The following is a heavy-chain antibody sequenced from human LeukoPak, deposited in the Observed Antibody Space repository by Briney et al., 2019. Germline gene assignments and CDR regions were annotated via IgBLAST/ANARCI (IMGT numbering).Heavy chain of an antibody. CDR3: ARDQGGY. J-gene: IGHJ4*02. Sequence: GGSLRLSCAASGFSFSEYYMSWIRQAPGKGLEWVSCISSGSSYTNYTDSVKGRFTISRDNAKRSLYLQMNSLRAEDTAVYYCARDQGGYWGQGTLVTVSS. V-gene: IGHV3-11*06. CDR2: ISSGSSYT. CDR1: GFSFSEYY. D-gene: IGHD2-15*01.